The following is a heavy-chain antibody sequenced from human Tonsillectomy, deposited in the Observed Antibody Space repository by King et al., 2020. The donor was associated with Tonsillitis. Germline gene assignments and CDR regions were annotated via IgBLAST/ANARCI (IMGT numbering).Heavy chain of an antibody. D-gene: IGHD3-22*01. CDR3: VKLTYDSSAYPF. V-gene: IGHV3-64*05. CDR1: GFTFSYYT. CDR2: ISSNGVST. J-gene: IGHJ4*02. Sequence: VQLVESGGGLVQPGGSLRLACSASGFTFSYYTMHWVRQAPGKGLEDVSAISSNGVSTYYADSVKGRFTISRDDSKNTLYVQMSSLRAEDTAVYYCVKLTYDSSAYPFWGQGTLVTVSS.